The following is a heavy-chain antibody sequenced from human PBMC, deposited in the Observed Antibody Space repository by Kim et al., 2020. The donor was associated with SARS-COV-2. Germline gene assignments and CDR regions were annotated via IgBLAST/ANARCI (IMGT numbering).Heavy chain of an antibody. CDR2: INHSGST. CDR3: ARGRGSEVRGVINDF. Sequence: SETLSLTCAVYGGSFSGYYWSWIRQPPGKGLEWIGEINHSGSTNYNPSLKSRVTISVDTSKNQFSLKLSSVTDADTAVYYCARGRGSEVRGVINDFWGQGALVTVCS. D-gene: IGHD3-10*01. V-gene: IGHV4-34*01. CDR1: GGSFSGYY. J-gene: IGHJ4*02.